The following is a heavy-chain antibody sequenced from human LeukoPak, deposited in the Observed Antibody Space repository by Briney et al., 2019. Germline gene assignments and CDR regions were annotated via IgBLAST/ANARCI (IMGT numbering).Heavy chain of an antibody. D-gene: IGHD3-22*01. Sequence: PGGSLRLSCAASGFTFSSYAMSWVRQAPGKGLEWVSAISGSGGNTYYADSVKGRFTISRDNSKNTLYLQVNSLRAEDTAVYYCAKGSGYYYDSSGYYYLDYWGQGTLVTVSS. V-gene: IGHV3-23*01. CDR2: ISGSGGNT. CDR3: AKGSGYYYDSSGYYYLDY. J-gene: IGHJ4*02. CDR1: GFTFSSYA.